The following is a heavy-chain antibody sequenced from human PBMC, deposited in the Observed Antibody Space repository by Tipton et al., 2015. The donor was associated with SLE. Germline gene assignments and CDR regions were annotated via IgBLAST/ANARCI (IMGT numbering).Heavy chain of an antibody. Sequence: SLRLSCAASGFTFRSFSMNWVRQAPGKGLEWVSSITTSSSYIYYADSVKGRFTISRDNARDSLYLQMNSLRAEDTAVYYCARGPHHGGSFYFDFWGQGTLVTVSS. CDR3: ARGPHHGGSFYFDF. D-gene: IGHD1-26*01. J-gene: IGHJ4*02. CDR1: GFTFRSFS. CDR2: ITTSSSYI. V-gene: IGHV3-21*04.